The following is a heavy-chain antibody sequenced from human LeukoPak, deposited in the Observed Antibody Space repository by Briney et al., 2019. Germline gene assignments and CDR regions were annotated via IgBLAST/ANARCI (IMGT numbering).Heavy chain of an antibody. Sequence: ASVKVSCKASGYTFTGYYLHWVRQAPGQGLEWMGWINPNNGVTNYAQNFQGRVTMTRDTSISTAYMELSSLRSDDTAVYYCARGQRRLQDYWGQGTLVTVSS. CDR3: ARGQRRLQDY. J-gene: IGHJ4*02. CDR2: INPNNGVT. V-gene: IGHV1-2*02. CDR1: GYTFTGYY.